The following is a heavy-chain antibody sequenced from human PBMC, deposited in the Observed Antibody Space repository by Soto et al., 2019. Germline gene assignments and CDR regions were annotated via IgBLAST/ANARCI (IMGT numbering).Heavy chain of an antibody. CDR3: AKDYVDAFDI. J-gene: IGHJ3*02. V-gene: IGHV3-23*01. D-gene: IGHD3-16*01. CDR1: GFSFSRHA. Sequence: LRLSCAASGFSFSRHAMSWVRQAPGKGLEWVSLISGSGTSPFYAASVKGRFTISRDNSKNTLYLQMNSLRAEDTAVYYCAKDYVDAFDIWGQGTMVTVSS. CDR2: ISGSGTSP.